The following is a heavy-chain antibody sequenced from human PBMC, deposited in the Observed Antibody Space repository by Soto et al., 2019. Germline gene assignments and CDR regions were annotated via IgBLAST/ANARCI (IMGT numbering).Heavy chain of an antibody. CDR2: IKQDGSAK. J-gene: IGHJ5*01. CDR3: TRERLDS. CDR1: GFTFSSHW. V-gene: IGHV3-7*01. Sequence: DVQLVESGGGLVQPGGSLRLSCAASGFTFSSHWMSWVRQAPGKGLEWVANIKQDGSAKYYVDSVKGRFTISRDNAKKSLSLQRNSRRAEDTAVYYCTRERLDSWGQGTLVIVSS.